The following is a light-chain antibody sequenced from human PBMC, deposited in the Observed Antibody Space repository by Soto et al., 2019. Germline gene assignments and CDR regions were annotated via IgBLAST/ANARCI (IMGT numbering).Light chain of an antibody. J-gene: IGKJ1*01. V-gene: IGKV3-20*01. CDR3: QQYTDSRT. CDR1: QSISSSY. CDR2: GVS. Sequence: EIVLTQSPVTLSLSPGERATLSCRASQSISSSYLAWYQQKPGQAPRLLVYGVSSRASDVPDRLSGSGSGTDFTLTISSLEPEDSAVYYCQQYTDSRTFGQGTKVDIK.